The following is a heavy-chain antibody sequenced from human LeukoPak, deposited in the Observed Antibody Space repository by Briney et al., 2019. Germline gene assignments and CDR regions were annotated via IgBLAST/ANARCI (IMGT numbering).Heavy chain of an antibody. CDR1: GGSFSGYY. J-gene: IGHJ6*04. CDR2: INHSGST. CDR3: AGVVPAALIGDYYYGMDV. Sequence: SETLSLTCAVYGGSFSGYYWSWIRQPPGKGLEWIGEINHSGSTNYNPSLKSRVTISVDTSKNQFSLKLSSVTAADTAVYYCAGVVPAALIGDYYYGMDVWGKGTTATVSS. V-gene: IGHV4-34*01. D-gene: IGHD2-2*01.